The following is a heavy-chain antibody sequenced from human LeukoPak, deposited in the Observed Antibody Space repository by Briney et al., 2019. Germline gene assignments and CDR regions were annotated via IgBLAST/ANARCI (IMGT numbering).Heavy chain of an antibody. Sequence: GASVKVSCKASGYTLTSYDINWVRQATGQGLEWMGWMNPNSGNTGYAQKFQGRVTMTRNTSISTAYMELSSLRSEDTAVYYCARKGYYDSSGYYYSWGQGTLVTVSS. D-gene: IGHD3-22*01. CDR1: GYTLTSYD. J-gene: IGHJ4*02. V-gene: IGHV1-8*01. CDR2: MNPNSGNT. CDR3: ARKGYYDSSGYYYS.